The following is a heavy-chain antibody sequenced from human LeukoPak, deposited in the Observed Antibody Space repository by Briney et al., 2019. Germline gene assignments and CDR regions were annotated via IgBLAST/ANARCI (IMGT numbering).Heavy chain of an antibody. CDR1: GFAFSSYS. V-gene: IGHV3-21*04. D-gene: IGHD1-26*01. Sequence: GGSLRLSCAASGFAFSSYSMNWVRQAPGKGLEWVSSISSSSSYIYYADSVKGRFTISRDNAKNSLYLQMNSLRAEDTALYYCAKAVGATHFDYWGQGTLVTVSS. J-gene: IGHJ4*02. CDR3: AKAVGATHFDY. CDR2: ISSSSSYI.